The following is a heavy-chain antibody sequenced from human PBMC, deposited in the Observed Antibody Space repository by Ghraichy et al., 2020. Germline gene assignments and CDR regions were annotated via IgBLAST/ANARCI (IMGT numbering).Heavy chain of an antibody. V-gene: IGHV1-18*01. D-gene: IGHD2-2*01. Sequence: ASVKVSCKASGYTFTSYGISWVRQAPGQGLEWMGWISAYNGNTNYAQKLQGRVTMTTDTSTSTAYMELRSLRSDDTAVYYCARDPDIVVDYYYYYMDVWGKGTTVTVSS. CDR2: ISAYNGNT. J-gene: IGHJ6*03. CDR1: GYTFTSYG. CDR3: ARDPDIVVDYYYYYMDV.